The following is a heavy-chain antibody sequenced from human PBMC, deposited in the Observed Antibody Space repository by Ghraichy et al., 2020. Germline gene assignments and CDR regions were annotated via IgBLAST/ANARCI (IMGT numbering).Heavy chain of an antibody. CDR1: GDSISSSRYY. Sequence: SQTLSLTCTVSGDSISSSRYYWGWIRRPPGKGLEWIGSIYSNGNIYPNPSLKSRVTISVDTSKSHFSLRVSSVTGADTAVYYCAGGIATSGDYTYDAMDVWGQGTTVTVSS. D-gene: IGHD6-13*01. CDR3: AGGIATSGDYTYDAMDV. J-gene: IGHJ6*02. V-gene: IGHV4-39*02. CDR2: IYSNGNI.